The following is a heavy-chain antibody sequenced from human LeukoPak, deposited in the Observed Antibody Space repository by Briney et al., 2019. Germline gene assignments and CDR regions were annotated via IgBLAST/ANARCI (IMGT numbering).Heavy chain of an antibody. J-gene: IGHJ6*03. CDR2: INSDGSST. CDR3: ARDLRYYDSSGYSTGYYMDV. CDR1: GFTFSSYW. Sequence: GGSLRLSCAASGFTFSSYWMHWVRQAPGKGLVWVSRINSDGSSTSYADSVKGRFTISRDNAKNTLYLQMNSLRAEDTAVYYCARDLRYYDSSGYSTGYYMDVWGKGTTVTISS. V-gene: IGHV3-74*01. D-gene: IGHD3-22*01.